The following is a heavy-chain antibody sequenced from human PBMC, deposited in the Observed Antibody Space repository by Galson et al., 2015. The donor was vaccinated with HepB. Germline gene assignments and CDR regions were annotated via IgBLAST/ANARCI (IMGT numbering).Heavy chain of an antibody. D-gene: IGHD2-15*01. V-gene: IGHV6-1*01. CDR3: ARVVAAFGRDDAFDI. Sequence: CAISGDSVSSKSAAWNWIRQSPSRGLEWLGRTYYRSKWYSDYAVSVKSRISINPDTSKKQFSLQLNSVTPEDTAVYYCARVVAAFGRDDAFDIWGQGTMVTISS. J-gene: IGHJ3*02. CDR1: GDSVSSKSAA. CDR2: TYYRSKWYS.